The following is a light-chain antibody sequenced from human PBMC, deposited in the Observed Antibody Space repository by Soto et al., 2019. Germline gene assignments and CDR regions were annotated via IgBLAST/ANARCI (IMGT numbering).Light chain of an antibody. Sequence: EIVLTQSPGTLSLSPGERATLSCRAIQSVSSSSLAWYQQKPGQAHRLLIYGASSRATGIPDRFSGSESGTDFTLTISILESEDFAVYYCQQYGSSPYTFGQGTKLEIK. J-gene: IGKJ2*01. CDR3: QQYGSSPYT. CDR1: QSVSSSS. V-gene: IGKV3-20*01. CDR2: GAS.